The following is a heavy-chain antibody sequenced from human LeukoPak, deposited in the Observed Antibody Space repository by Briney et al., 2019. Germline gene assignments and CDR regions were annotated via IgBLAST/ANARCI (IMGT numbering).Heavy chain of an antibody. D-gene: IGHD2-2*01. CDR2: INPNSGGT. J-gene: IGHJ6*03. CDR3: ARAVTNIVVVPAASFVRYYYYMGV. V-gene: IGHV1-2*02. Sequence: ASVKVSCKASGYTFTGYYMHWARHAPGQGLEWMGWINPNSGGTNYAKTFQGRVTMTRDPSISTAYMELSRLRSDDTAVYYCARAVTNIVVVPAASFVRYYYYMGVWGKGTTVTVPS. CDR1: GYTFTGYY.